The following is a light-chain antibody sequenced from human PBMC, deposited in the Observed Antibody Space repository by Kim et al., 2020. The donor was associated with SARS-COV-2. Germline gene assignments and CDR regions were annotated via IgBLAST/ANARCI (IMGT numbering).Light chain of an antibody. Sequence: GQSIAISCTGTSSNIGSYHYVSWHQQHPGKAPKLMIYDVNRRPSGISSRFSGSKSGSTASLTISGLQAEDEADYYCSSFTTRSTLVFGGGTKVTVL. V-gene: IGLV2-14*03. CDR2: DVN. CDR3: SSFTTRSTLV. J-gene: IGLJ3*02. CDR1: SSNIGSYHY.